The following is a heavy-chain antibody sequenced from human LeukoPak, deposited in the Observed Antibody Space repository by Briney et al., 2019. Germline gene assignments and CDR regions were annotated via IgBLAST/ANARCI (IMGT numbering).Heavy chain of an antibody. CDR3: VKDHCSGGSCHSFDY. Sequence: GGSLRLSCAASGFAFSDFGMLWVRQAPVKGLEWVAFISYDGNNKNYADSVKGRSTISRDNSKNTVYLQMSSLRVEDTAAYYCVKDHCSGGSCHSFDYWGQGTLVTVSS. CDR1: GFAFSDFG. V-gene: IGHV3-30*18. J-gene: IGHJ4*02. CDR2: ISYDGNNK. D-gene: IGHD2-15*01.